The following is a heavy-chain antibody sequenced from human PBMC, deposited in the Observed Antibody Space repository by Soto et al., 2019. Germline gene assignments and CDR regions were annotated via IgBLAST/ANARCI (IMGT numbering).Heavy chain of an antibody. V-gene: IGHV4-30-4*01. CDR1: GGPSTSGDKY. Sequence: QVRLKESGPGVLKPSHTLPSACTVSGGPSTSGDKYCGWGLQPPGRGLGGFGYIYYTGRTLNNPSLKSRVSISIDTSKAQFSLKLSSVTAADTAVYYCARIHFGDEPSYYYYGMDVWGQGTTVTVSS. CDR2: IYYTGRT. CDR3: ARIHFGDEPSYYYYGMDV. D-gene: IGHD4-17*01. J-gene: IGHJ6*02.